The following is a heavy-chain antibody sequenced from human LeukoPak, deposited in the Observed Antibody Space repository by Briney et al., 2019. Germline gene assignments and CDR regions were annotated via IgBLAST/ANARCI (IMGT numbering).Heavy chain of an antibody. CDR2: IRYDGSNK. Sequence: GGSLRLSCAASGFTFSTYGMHWVRQAPGKGLEWVAFIRYDGSNKYYVDSVKGRFTISRDNSKNTLYLHLNSLRAEDTAMYYCANGLATVTTPAEVYSGQGTLVTVSS. D-gene: IGHD4-17*01. CDR1: GFTFSTYG. V-gene: IGHV3-30*02. J-gene: IGHJ4*02. CDR3: ANGLATVTTPAEVY.